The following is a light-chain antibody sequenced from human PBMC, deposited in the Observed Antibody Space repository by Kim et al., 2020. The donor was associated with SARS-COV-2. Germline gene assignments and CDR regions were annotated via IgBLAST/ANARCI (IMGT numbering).Light chain of an antibody. CDR1: QSISSW. V-gene: IGKV1-5*03. Sequence: DIQMTQSPSTLSASVGDRVTITCRASQSISSWLAWYQQKPGKAPNLLIYKASSLESGVPSRFSGSGSGTEFTLTINSLQPDDFATYYCQQYNDYPRTFGQGTKVDIK. CDR2: KAS. J-gene: IGKJ1*01. CDR3: QQYNDYPRT.